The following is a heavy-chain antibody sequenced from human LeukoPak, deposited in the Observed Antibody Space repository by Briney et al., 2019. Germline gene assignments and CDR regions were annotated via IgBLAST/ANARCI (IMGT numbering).Heavy chain of an antibody. Sequence: GGSLRLSCAASGFTFSSFAMGWVRQAPGKGLVWVSRINSDGSRTSYADSVKGRFTISRDNAKNSLSLQMNSLRAEDTAVYYCARPLMYYYGSETYFWFDPWGQGTLVTVSS. CDR1: GFTFSSFA. D-gene: IGHD3-10*01. V-gene: IGHV3-74*01. CDR3: ARPLMYYYGSETYFWFDP. J-gene: IGHJ5*02. CDR2: INSDGSRT.